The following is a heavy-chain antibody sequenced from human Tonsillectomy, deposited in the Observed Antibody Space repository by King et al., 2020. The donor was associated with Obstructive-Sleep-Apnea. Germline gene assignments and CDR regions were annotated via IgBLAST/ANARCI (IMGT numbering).Heavy chain of an antibody. Sequence: VQLVESGGGLVKPGGSLRLSGVASGFKFSNAYMSWVRQAPGKELEWVGRIKSQRDGGTTDYGAPVKGRFSISRDDPKNTLYLQMNSLKSEDSGIYYCRDGSGIWYGVDVWGQGTAVTVSS. CDR3: RDGSGIWYGVDV. V-gene: IGHV3-15*01. CDR2: IKSQRDGGTT. D-gene: IGHD3-10*01. J-gene: IGHJ6*02. CDR1: GFKFSNAY.